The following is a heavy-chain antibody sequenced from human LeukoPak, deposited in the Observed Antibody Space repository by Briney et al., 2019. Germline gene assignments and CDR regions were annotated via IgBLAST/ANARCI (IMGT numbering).Heavy chain of an antibody. J-gene: IGHJ1*01. V-gene: IGHV1-18*01. D-gene: IGHD4-11*01. CDR1: GYTFTNYG. CDR3: ARDKAVTTELTQYFQH. Sequence: ASVKVSCKASGYTFTNYGVSWVRQAPGQGLEWMGWIGAYNGYTNYAQKFQFRVTMTTDTSTSTAYMELRSLTSDDTAVYYCARDKAVTTELTQYFQHWGQGTLVTVPS. CDR2: IGAYNGYT.